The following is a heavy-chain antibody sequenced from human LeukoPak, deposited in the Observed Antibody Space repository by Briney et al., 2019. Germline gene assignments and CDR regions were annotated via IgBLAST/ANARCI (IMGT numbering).Heavy chain of an antibody. V-gene: IGHV3-48*03. J-gene: IGHJ3*02. D-gene: IGHD1-26*01. CDR1: GFTFSTSE. CDR3: AKEIPLARGDAFDI. CDR2: TNGGGNVN. Sequence: PGGSLRLSCEDSGFTFSTSEINWVRQAPGKGLEWISYTNGGGNVNFYADSVKGRFKISRDNAKNFLYLQMNGLRAEDTATYYCAKEIPLARGDAFDIWGQGTLVIVSS.